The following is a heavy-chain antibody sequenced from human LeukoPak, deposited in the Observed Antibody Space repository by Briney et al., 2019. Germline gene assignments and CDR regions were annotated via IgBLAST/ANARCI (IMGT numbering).Heavy chain of an antibody. Sequence: GGSLRLSCAASGFPFSAYWMHWVRQAPGKGLEWVSSISGSGGSTYYADSVKGRFTIPRDNSKNTLFLQMNSLRAEDTAVYYCAKDPYYYDTSGYNGDYWGQGTLVTVSS. D-gene: IGHD3-22*01. CDR2: ISGSGGST. V-gene: IGHV3-23*01. J-gene: IGHJ4*02. CDR1: GFPFSAYW. CDR3: AKDPYYYDTSGYNGDY.